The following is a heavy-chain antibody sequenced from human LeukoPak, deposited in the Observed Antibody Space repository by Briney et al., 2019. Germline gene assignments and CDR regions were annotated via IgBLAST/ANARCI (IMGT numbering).Heavy chain of an antibody. CDR2: INPNSGGT. CDR1: GYTFTGYY. CDR3: ARVGSSGYYSSPLNY. D-gene: IGHD3-22*01. Sequence: ASVKVSFKASGYTFTGYYMHWVRQAPGQGLEWMGWINPNSGGTNYAQKFQGRVTMTRDTSISTAYMELSRLRSGDTAVYYCARVGSSGYYSSPLNYWGQGTLVTVSS. J-gene: IGHJ4*02. V-gene: IGHV1-2*02.